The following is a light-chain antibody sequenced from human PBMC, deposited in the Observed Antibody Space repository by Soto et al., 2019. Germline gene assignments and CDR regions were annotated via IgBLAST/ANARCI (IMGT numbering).Light chain of an antibody. Sequence: IQMTQSPSSLSAAVGDRVTITCRASQDVSSYLVWYQQKPGRAPELLIYAASTLQSGVPLRFSGSGSGTDFTLTISSLEPEDFAVYYCQHRSNWPRLTFGGGTKVEIK. V-gene: IGKV1-9*01. CDR3: QHRSNWPRLT. CDR1: QDVSSY. J-gene: IGKJ4*01. CDR2: AAS.